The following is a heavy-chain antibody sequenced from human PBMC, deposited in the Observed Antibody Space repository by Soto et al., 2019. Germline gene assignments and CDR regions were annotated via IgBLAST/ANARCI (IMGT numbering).Heavy chain of an antibody. CDR3: ARSGYYFDY. D-gene: IGHD3-22*01. J-gene: IGHJ4*02. Sequence: SETLSLTSTISGSTVIPVYWGWIRQPPGEGLEWIGNISYSGSTNYNTSLKSRVTISVDTSKNQSSLKLSSVTAADTAVYYCARSGYYFDYWGQGALVTVS. CDR1: GSTVIPVY. CDR2: ISYSGST. V-gene: IGHV4-59*02.